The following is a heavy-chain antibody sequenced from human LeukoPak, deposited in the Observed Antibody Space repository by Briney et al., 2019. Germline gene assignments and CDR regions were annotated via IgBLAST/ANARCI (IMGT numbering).Heavy chain of an antibody. CDR3: ARQGEAYYDILTGYYTQNYFDY. CDR1: GGSISSSIYY. Sequence: SETLSLTCTVSGGSISSSIYYWGWIRQPPGKGLEWIGSIYYSGSTYYNPSLKSRVTISVDTSKNQFSLKLSSVTAADTAVYYCARQGEAYYDILTGYYTQNYFDYWGQGTLVTVSS. V-gene: IGHV4-39*01. J-gene: IGHJ4*02. CDR2: IYYSGST. D-gene: IGHD3-9*01.